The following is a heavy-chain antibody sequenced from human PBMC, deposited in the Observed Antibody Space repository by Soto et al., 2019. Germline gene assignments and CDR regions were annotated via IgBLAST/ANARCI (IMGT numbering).Heavy chain of an antibody. CDR1: GGSFSGYY. D-gene: IGHD3-10*01. Sequence: PSETLSLTCAVYGGSFSGYYLSWIRQPPGKGLEWIGEINHSGSTNYNPSLKSRVTISVDTSKNQFSLKLSSVTAADTAVYYCARGPTFYGSGSYYGIYYYYYYMDVWGKGTTVTVSS. V-gene: IGHV4-34*01. J-gene: IGHJ6*03. CDR2: INHSGST. CDR3: ARGPTFYGSGSYYGIYYYYYYMDV.